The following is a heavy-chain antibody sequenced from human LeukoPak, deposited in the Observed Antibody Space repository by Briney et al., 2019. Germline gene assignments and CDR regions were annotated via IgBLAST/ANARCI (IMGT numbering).Heavy chain of an antibody. V-gene: IGHV1-8*01. Sequence: GASVKVSCKASGYTFTSYDINWVRQATGQGLEWMGWMNPNSGNTGYAQKFQGRVTMTRNTSISTAYMELSSLRSEDTAVYYCARGPKYSSSWYNGYYYYMDVWGKGTTVTISS. D-gene: IGHD6-13*01. CDR3: ARGPKYSSSWYNGYYYYMDV. CDR2: MNPNSGNT. CDR1: GYTFTSYD. J-gene: IGHJ6*03.